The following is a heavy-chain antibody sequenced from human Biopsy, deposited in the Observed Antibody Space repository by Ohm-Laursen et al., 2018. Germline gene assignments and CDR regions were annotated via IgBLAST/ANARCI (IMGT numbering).Heavy chain of an antibody. J-gene: IGHJ5*02. CDR1: GGTFSNYG. V-gene: IGHV1-69*06. D-gene: IGHD1-26*01. CDR2: NIPILGTG. CDR3: ATKLTGYFNP. Sequence: SVKVSCKAPGGTFSNYGVNWVRQAPGQGLEWLGGNIPILGTGNYAQKFQDRVTVAADTSTSTATMELRSLRSDDTAVYYCATKLTGYFNPGGQGTLVIVPS.